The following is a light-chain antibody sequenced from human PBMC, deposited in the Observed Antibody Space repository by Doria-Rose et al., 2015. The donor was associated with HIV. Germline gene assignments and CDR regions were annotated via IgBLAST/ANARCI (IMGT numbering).Light chain of an antibody. Sequence: TQSPESLGMSLGERATLNCKSNQSLLYTSKNYLAWYQQKPGQPPKLLIYWASTRQSGVPARFSGSGSGTDFTLTISSLEAEDVAVYYCQRYYDTPSFGPGTTVDIK. CDR3: QRYYDTPS. J-gene: IGKJ3*01. V-gene: IGKV4-1*01. CDR1: QSLLYTSKNY. CDR2: WAS.